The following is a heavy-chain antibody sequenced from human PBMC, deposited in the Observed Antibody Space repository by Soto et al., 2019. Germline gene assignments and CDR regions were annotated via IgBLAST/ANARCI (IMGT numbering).Heavy chain of an antibody. D-gene: IGHD2-15*01. CDR1: GYSFTGYY. CDR2: INPNSGGT. V-gene: IGHV1-2*02. J-gene: IGHJ5*02. Sequence: XSVKVSCTASGYSFTGYYMHWVRQAPGQGLEWMGWINPNSGGTNYAQKFQGRVTMTRDTSISTAYMELSRLRSDDTAVYYCARGYCSGGSCLNWFDPWGQGTLVTVSS. CDR3: ARGYCSGGSCLNWFDP.